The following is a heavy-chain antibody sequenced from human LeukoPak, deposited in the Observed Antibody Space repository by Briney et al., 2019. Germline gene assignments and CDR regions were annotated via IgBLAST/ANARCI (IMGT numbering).Heavy chain of an antibody. CDR1: GGSISSGSYY. V-gene: IGHV4-61*02. J-gene: IGHJ3*02. D-gene: IGHD3-22*01. CDR2: IYTSGST. Sequence: SQTLSLTCTVSGGSISSGSYYWSWIRQPAGKGLEWIGRIYTSGSTNYNPSLKSRVTISVDTSKNQFSLKLSSVTAADTAVYYCARDRSRGITMMDQDAFDIWGQGTMVTVSS. CDR3: ARDRSRGITMMDQDAFDI.